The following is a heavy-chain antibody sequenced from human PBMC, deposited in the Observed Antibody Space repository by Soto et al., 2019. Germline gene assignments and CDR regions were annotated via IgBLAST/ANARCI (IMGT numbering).Heavy chain of an antibody. Sequence: EVQLLESGGGFVQPGESLRLSCVASGFTFSLSAMSWVRQAPGRGLEWVSSIRGGGGSTEYTDSVKGRFTISRDNSKATVHLQMNSLRAEDTAVYYCAKGPEYDILTGCDYWGQGALVTVSS. CDR3: AKGPEYDILTGCDY. CDR2: IRGGGGST. V-gene: IGHV3-23*01. J-gene: IGHJ4*02. D-gene: IGHD3-9*01. CDR1: GFTFSLSA.